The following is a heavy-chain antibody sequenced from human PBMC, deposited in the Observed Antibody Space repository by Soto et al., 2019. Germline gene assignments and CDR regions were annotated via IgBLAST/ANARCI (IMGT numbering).Heavy chain of an antibody. J-gene: IGHJ5*02. CDR3: ARRGEMATREFDP. Sequence: QVQLVQSGAEVKKPGSSVKVSCKASGGTFSSYAISWVRQAPGQGLEWMGGIIPIFGTANYAQKFQGRVTXTXDXYTGTAYMELSSLRSEDTAVYYCARRGEMATREFDPWGQGTLVTVSS. D-gene: IGHD3-16*01. CDR2: IIPIFGTA. CDR1: GGTFSSYA. V-gene: IGHV1-69*05.